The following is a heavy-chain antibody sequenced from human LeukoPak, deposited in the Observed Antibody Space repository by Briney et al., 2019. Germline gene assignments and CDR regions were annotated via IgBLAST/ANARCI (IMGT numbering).Heavy chain of an antibody. CDR2: IYYSGST. D-gene: IGHD5-12*01. J-gene: IGHJ4*02. V-gene: IGHV4-59*01. Sequence: LETLSLTCIVSGGSISTYYWSWIRQPPGKGLEWIGYIYYSGSTNYNPSLESRVTISVDTSKNPFSLNVTSVTAADTAVYYCARGYSGSSYYFDVWGQGTLVTVSS. CDR1: GGSISTYY. CDR3: ARGYSGSSYYFDV.